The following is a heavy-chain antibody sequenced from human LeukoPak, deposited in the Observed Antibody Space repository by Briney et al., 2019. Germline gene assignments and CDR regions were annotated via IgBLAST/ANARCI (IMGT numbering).Heavy chain of an antibody. CDR1: GFILSGSG. CDR2: IRSNSNNYAT. CDR3: TRLDEAADGFVRGAVTRAYDI. Sequence: GGSLKLSCAASGFILSGSGIHWVRQASGKGLEWVGRIRSNSNNYATSYAASVKGRFTVSRDDSKNTAYLTMNSLETEDTAIYHCTRLDEAADGFVRGAVTRAYDIWGQGTMVTVSS. D-gene: IGHD3-10*01. J-gene: IGHJ3*02. V-gene: IGHV3-73*01.